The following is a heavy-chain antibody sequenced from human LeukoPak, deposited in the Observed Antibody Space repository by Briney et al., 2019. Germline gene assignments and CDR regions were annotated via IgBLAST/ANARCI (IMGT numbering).Heavy chain of an antibody. D-gene: IGHD6-13*01. J-gene: IGHJ4*02. V-gene: IGHV3-30*03. Sequence: GGSLRLSCAASGFTFSSYSMNWVRQAPGKGLEWVAVISYDGSNKYYADSVKGRFTISRDNSKNTLYLQMNSLRAEDTAVYYCARVGYSSSWSPSDYWGQGTLVTVSS. CDR1: GFTFSSYS. CDR3: ARVGYSSSWSPSDY. CDR2: ISYDGSNK.